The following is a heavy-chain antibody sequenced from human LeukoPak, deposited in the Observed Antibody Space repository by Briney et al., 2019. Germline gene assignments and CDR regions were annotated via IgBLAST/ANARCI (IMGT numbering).Heavy chain of an antibody. J-gene: IGHJ5*02. CDR1: GLTFSSYA. Sequence: GGSLRLSCAASGLTFSSYAMSWVRQAPGKGLEWVSAISGSGGSTYYADSVKGRFTISRDNSKNTLYLQMNSLRAEDTAVYYCAKDRDSSGYTTYNWFDPWGQGTLVTVSS. CDR2: ISGSGGST. V-gene: IGHV3-23*01. D-gene: IGHD3-22*01. CDR3: AKDRDSSGYTTYNWFDP.